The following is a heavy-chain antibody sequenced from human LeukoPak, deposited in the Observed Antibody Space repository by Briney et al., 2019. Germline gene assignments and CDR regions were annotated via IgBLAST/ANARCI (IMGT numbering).Heavy chain of an antibody. CDR2: MNPNSGNT. Sequence: ASVKVSCKASGYTFTSYDINWVRQATGQGLEWMGWMNPNSGNTNYAQKFQERVTITRDMSTSTAYTELSSLRSEDTAVYYCAADQGSSWYRVSRRFDPWGQGTLVTVSS. D-gene: IGHD6-13*01. CDR3: AADQGSSWYRVSRRFDP. V-gene: IGHV1-8*01. CDR1: GYTFTSYD. J-gene: IGHJ5*02.